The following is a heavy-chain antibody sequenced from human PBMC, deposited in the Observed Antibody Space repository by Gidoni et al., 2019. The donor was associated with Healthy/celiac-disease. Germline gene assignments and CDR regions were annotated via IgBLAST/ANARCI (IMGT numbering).Heavy chain of an antibody. V-gene: IGHV1-69*06. D-gene: IGHD3-22*01. CDR2: IIPIFGTA. CDR1: VGTFSSYA. Sequence: QVQLVQSGAEVTKPGSSVKVSCKASVGTFSSYAISWVRQAPGQGLEWMGGIIPIFGTANYAQKFQGRVTITADKSTSTAYMELSSLRSEDTAVYYCARHRGRLGYYDSSGYADYWGQGTLVTVSS. CDR3: ARHRGRLGYYDSSGYADY. J-gene: IGHJ4*02.